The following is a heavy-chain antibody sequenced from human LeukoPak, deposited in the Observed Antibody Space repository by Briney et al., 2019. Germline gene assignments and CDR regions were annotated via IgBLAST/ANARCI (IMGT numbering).Heavy chain of an antibody. D-gene: IGHD3-16*02. CDR3: ARSLSSRFSGPRRPYYFDS. CDR2: IYSGGKT. CDR1: GFTVSSNS. V-gene: IGHV3-53*01. J-gene: IGHJ4*02. Sequence: GGSLRLSCTVSGFTVSSNSWSWVRQAPGKGLEWVSFIYSGGKTHSSDSVKGRFTISRGNSKNTLYLQMNSLRAEDTAVYYCARSLSSRFSGPRRPYYFDSWGQGTLVTVSS.